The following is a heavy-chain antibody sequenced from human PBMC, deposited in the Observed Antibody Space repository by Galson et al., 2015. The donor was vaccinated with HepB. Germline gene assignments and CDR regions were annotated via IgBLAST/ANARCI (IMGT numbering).Heavy chain of an antibody. CDR1: GGTFSSYA. J-gene: IGHJ4*02. CDR2: IIPIFGTA. CDR3: AADYYDNSGYYY. D-gene: IGHD3-22*01. V-gene: IGHV1-69*13. Sequence: SVKVSCKASGGTFSSYAISWARQAPGQGLEWMGGIIPIFGTADYAQKFQGRVTITADESTSAAFMELSSLRSEDTAVYYCAADYYDNSGYYYWGQGTLVTVSS.